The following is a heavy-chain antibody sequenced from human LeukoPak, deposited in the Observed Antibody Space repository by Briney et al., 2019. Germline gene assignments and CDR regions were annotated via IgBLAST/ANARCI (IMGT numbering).Heavy chain of an antibody. CDR3: ARDARTVTTFWYFDY. V-gene: IGHV4-4*07. D-gene: IGHD4-17*01. J-gene: IGHJ4*02. CDR1: GGSISSYY. Sequence: PSETLSLTCTVSGGSISSYYWSWIRQPAGKGLEWIGRIYTSGSTNYNPSLKSRVTMSVDTSKNQFSLKLSSVTAADTAAYYCARDARTVTTFWYFDYWGQGTLVTVSS. CDR2: IYTSGST.